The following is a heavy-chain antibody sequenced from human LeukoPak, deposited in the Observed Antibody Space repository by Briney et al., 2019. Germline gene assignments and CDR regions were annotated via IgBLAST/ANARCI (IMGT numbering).Heavy chain of an antibody. D-gene: IGHD2-2*01. J-gene: IGHJ6*03. CDR2: INHSGST. CDR1: GGSFSGYY. Sequence: SSETLSLTCAVYGGSFSGYYWSWIRQPPGKGLEWIGEINHSGSTNYNPSLKSRVTISVDTSKNQFSLKLSSVTAADTAVYYCAGEYCSSTSCYFRAHAAMDVWEKGPRVPV. CDR3: AGEYCSSTSCYFRAHAAMDV. V-gene: IGHV4-34*01.